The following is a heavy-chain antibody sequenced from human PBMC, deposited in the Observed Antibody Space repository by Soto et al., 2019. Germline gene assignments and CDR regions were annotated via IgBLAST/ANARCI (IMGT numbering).Heavy chain of an antibody. CDR3: ARLATMVRGDKMNWFDP. J-gene: IGHJ5*02. Sequence: PSETLSLTCTVSGGSISSSSYYWGWIRQPPGKGLEWIGSIYYSGSTYYNPSLKSRVTISVDTSKNQFSLKLSSVTAADTAVYYCARLATMVRGDKMNWFDPWGQGTLVTVSS. V-gene: IGHV4-39*01. CDR2: IYYSGST. CDR1: GGSISSSSYY. D-gene: IGHD3-10*01.